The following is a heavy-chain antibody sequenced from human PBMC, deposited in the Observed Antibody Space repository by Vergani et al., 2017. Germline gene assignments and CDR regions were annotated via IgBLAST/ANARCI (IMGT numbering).Heavy chain of an antibody. D-gene: IGHD6-13*01. CDR3: ARGEADSIAAAGSYFDY. V-gene: IGHV1-69*17. J-gene: IGHJ4*02. CDR2: IIPIFGIA. Sequence: QVQLVQSGAEVKKPGSSVKVSCKASGGTFSSYAISWVQQAPGQGLEWMGGIIPIFGIANYAQKFQGRVTITADKSTSTAYMELSSLRSEDTAVYYFARGEADSIAAAGSYFDYWGQGTLVTVSS. CDR1: GGTFSSYA.